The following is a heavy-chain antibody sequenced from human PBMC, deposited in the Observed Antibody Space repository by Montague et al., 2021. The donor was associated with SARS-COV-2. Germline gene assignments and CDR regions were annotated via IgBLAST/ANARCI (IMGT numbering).Heavy chain of an antibody. CDR2: ISYDGSNK. D-gene: IGHD3-10*01. J-gene: IGHJ5*02. V-gene: IGHV3-30*04. Sequence: SLRLSCAASGFTFSSYAMHWVRQAPGKGLEWVAVISYDGSNKYYADSVKGRFTISRDNSKNTLYLQMNSLRAEDTAVYYCARDGREGLLWFRELLFGWFDPWGQGTLVTVSS. CDR1: GFTFSSYA. CDR3: ARDGREGLLWFRELLFGWFDP.